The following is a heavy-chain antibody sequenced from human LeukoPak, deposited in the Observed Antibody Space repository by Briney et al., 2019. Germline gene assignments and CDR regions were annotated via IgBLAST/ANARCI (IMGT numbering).Heavy chain of an antibody. Sequence: GASVKVSCKASGGTFSSYAISWVRQAPGQGLEWMGGIIPIFGTAYYAQKFQGRVTITADESTSTAYMELSSLRSEDTAVYYCARDSPIAARRWFDPWGQGTLVTVSS. CDR1: GGTFSSYA. V-gene: IGHV1-69*13. J-gene: IGHJ5*02. D-gene: IGHD6-6*01. CDR3: ARDSPIAARRWFDP. CDR2: IIPIFGTA.